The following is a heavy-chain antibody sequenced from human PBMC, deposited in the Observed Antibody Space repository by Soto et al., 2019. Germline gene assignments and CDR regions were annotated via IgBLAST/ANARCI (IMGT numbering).Heavy chain of an antibody. V-gene: IGHV1-2*04. D-gene: IGHD3-3*01. Sequence: GASVKVSCKASGYTFTGYYMHWVRQAPGQGLEWMGWINPNSGGTNYAQKFQGWVTMTRDTSISTAYMELSRLRSDDTAVYYCARDLPGRINKYYDFWSGPPKPNYYYYGMDVWGQGTKVTVSS. CDR2: INPNSGGT. CDR3: ARDLPGRINKYYDFWSGPPKPNYYYYGMDV. J-gene: IGHJ6*02. CDR1: GYTFTGYY.